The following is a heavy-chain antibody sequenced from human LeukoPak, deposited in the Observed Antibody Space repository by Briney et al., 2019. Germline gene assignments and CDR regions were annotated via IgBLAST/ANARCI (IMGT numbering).Heavy chain of an antibody. CDR1: GFTFSDYY. J-gene: IGHJ5*02. D-gene: IGHD3-10*01. V-gene: IGHV3-11*01. CDR2: ISSSGSTI. Sequence: SGGSLRLSCAASGFTFSDYYMSWIRQAPGKGLEWVSYISSSGSTIYYADSVKGRFTISRDNAKNSLYLQMNSLRAEDTAVYYCARGPWDTMVRAARSWFDPWGQGTLVTVSS. CDR3: ARGPWDTMVRAARSWFDP.